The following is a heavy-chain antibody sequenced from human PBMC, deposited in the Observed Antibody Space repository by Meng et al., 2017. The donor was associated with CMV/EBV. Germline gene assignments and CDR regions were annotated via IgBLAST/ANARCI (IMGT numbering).Heavy chain of an antibody. CDR3: AREDACY. J-gene: IGHJ4*02. V-gene: IGHV3-30*02. CDR2: IRYDGSNK. CDR1: GFTFSGYG. Sequence: QVRLVELGGGVVQPGGSLRSSCAASGFTFSGYGMHWVRQAPGKGLEWVAFIRYDGSNKYYADSVKGRFTISRDNSKNTLYLQMNSLRAEDTAVYYCAREDACYWGQGTLVTVSS.